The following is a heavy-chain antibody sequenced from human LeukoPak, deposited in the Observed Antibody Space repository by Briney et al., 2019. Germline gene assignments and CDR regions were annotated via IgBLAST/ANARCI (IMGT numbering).Heavy chain of an antibody. CDR1: GFTFSSYS. J-gene: IGHJ3*02. Sequence: PWGSLRLSCAASGFTFSSYSMNWVRQAPGKGLECVSYISSSSSTIYYADSVKGRFTISRDNAKNSLYLQMNSLRAEDTAVYYCARARLENDDAFDIWGQGTMVTVSS. D-gene: IGHD1-1*01. V-gene: IGHV3-48*01. CDR3: ARARLENDDAFDI. CDR2: ISSSSSTI.